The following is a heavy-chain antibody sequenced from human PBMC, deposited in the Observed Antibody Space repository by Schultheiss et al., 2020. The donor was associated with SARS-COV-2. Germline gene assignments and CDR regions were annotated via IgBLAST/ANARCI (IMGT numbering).Heavy chain of an antibody. Sequence: ESLKISCAVSGYSISSGYYWGWIRQPPGKGLEWIGSIYHSGSTNYNPSLKSRVTISVDTSKNQFSLKLSSVTAADTAVYYCTRARYDYVWGSYRRPTSYFDYWGQGTLVTVSS. CDR1: GYSISSGYY. D-gene: IGHD3-16*02. J-gene: IGHJ4*02. CDR2: IYHSGST. V-gene: IGHV4-38-2*01. CDR3: TRARYDYVWGSYRRPTSYFDY.